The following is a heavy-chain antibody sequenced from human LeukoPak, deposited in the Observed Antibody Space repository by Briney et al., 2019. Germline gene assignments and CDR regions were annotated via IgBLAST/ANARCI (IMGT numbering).Heavy chain of an antibody. Sequence: GGSLRLSCAASGFTFRRYEMNWVRQAPGMGLERVSYISSSRCTIYYADSVKGRLTIYRDNDKNSLYLQMKSLSAEDTAVYYCAREDPFDYWGQGTLVTGS. CDR1: GFTFRRYE. CDR2: ISSSRCTI. CDR3: AREDPFDY. V-gene: IGHV3-48*03. J-gene: IGHJ4*02.